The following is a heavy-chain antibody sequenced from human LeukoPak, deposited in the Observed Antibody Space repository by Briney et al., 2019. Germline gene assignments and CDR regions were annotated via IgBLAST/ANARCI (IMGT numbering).Heavy chain of an antibody. CDR3: AGVSILTGYYKGNAFDI. CDR1: GGSISSHY. D-gene: IGHD3-9*01. V-gene: IGHV4-59*11. CDR2: IYYSGST. J-gene: IGHJ3*02. Sequence: SETLSLTCPVSGGSISSHYWSWIRPPAGKGLEWIGYIYYSGSTNYNPSLTSRVTISVDTSKNQFYLKLSSVTAADTAVYYCAGVSILTGYYKGNAFDIWGQGTMVTVSS.